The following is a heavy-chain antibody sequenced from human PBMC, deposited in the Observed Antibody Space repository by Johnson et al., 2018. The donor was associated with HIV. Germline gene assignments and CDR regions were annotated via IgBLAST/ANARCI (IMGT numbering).Heavy chain of an antibody. J-gene: IGHJ3*02. CDR3: ARDAGVDDAFDI. CDR2: IYSGGST. Sequence: VQLVETGGGWIQPGRSLRLSCAVTGFSVSDNYMTWVRQAPGRGLEWVSSIYSGGSTYYADSVKGRFSISRDNSKNTLYLQMNSLRAEDTGVYYCARDAGVDDAFDIWGQGTMVTVSS. D-gene: IGHD3-3*01. V-gene: IGHV3-53*02. CDR1: GFSVSDNY.